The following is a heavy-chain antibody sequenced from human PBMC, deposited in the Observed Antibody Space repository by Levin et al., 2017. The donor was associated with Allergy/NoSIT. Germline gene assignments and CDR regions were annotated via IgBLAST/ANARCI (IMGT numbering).Heavy chain of an antibody. Sequence: AASVKVSCKASGYTFRNYGISWVRQAPGRGLEWLGWISTDTGNRHYAQNLQGRVTMTTDTSTDTAHLELRSLRSDDTAIYYCARLVVGARGWFDPWGQGTPVTVSS. J-gene: IGHJ5*02. D-gene: IGHD2-21*01. CDR2: ISTDTGNR. CDR1: GYTFRNYG. CDR3: ARLVVGARGWFDP. V-gene: IGHV1-18*01.